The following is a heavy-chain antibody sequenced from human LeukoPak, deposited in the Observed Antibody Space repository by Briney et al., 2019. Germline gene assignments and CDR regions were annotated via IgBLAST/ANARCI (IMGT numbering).Heavy chain of an antibody. CDR3: ARDSSGSPRGAAPYYYYMDV. CDR1: GYTFTSYY. D-gene: IGHD3-10*01. CDR2: INPSGGST. Sequence: ASVKVSCKASGYTFTSYYMHWVRQAPGQGLEWMGIINPSGGSTSYAQKFQGRVTMTRDTSTSTVYMELSSLRSEDTAVYYCARDSSGSPRGAAPYYYYMDVWGKGTTVTVSS. V-gene: IGHV1-46*01. J-gene: IGHJ6*03.